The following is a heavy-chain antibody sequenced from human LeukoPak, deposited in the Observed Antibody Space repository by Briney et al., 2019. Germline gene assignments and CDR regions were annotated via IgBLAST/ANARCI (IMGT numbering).Heavy chain of an antibody. V-gene: IGHV1-58*02. CDR2: IVVGSGNT. Sequence: TSVKVSFKASGFTFTSSAMQWVRQARGQRLAWIGWIVVGSGNTNYAQKFQERVTITRDMSTSTAYMELSSLRSEDTAVYYCAADVSSGALDYWGQGNLVTVSS. J-gene: IGHJ4*02. D-gene: IGHD6-19*01. CDR3: AADVSSGALDY. CDR1: GFTFTSSA.